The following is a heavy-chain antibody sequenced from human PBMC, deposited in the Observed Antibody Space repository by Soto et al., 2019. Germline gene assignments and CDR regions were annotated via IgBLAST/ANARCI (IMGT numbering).Heavy chain of an antibody. CDR2: IYYTGST. CDR3: ARQWPFGVIIILNWFDP. J-gene: IGHJ5*02. Sequence: SETLSLTCTASGGSITSDSYYWGWIRQPPGKGLEWIGSIYYTGSTYYNPSLKSRVTISVDTPKNQFSLKLSSVTAADTAVHYCARQWPFGVIIILNWFDPWGQGTLVTVS. CDR1: GGSITSDSYY. D-gene: IGHD3-3*01. V-gene: IGHV4-39*01.